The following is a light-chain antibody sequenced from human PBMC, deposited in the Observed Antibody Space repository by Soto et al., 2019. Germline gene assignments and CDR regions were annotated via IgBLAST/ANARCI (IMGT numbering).Light chain of an antibody. Sequence: EIVLTQSPDTLSLSPGERVTLSCRASQTVIRNYLAWHQQKPGQAPRLLIYGASTRATGIPARFSGSRSGTEFTLTINNLEPEDFAVYYCQQRNVWPPITFGQGTRLEIK. CDR2: GAS. CDR1: QTVIRNY. CDR3: QQRNVWPPIT. V-gene: IGKV3D-20*02. J-gene: IGKJ5*01.